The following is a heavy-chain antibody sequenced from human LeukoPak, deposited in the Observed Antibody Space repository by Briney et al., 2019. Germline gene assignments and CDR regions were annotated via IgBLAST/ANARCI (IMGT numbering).Heavy chain of an antibody. V-gene: IGHV3-7*01. J-gene: IGHJ4*02. Sequence: GGSLRRSCAASGFTFSSYWMSWVRQSPGKGLEWVANIKEDGSEKYYVDSVKGRFTISRDNAKNSLYLQVDSLRVEDTAVYYCATAGLFACFDYWGQGALVTVSS. CDR2: IKEDGSEK. CDR1: GFTFSSYW. CDR3: ATAGLFACFDY. D-gene: IGHD3-9*01.